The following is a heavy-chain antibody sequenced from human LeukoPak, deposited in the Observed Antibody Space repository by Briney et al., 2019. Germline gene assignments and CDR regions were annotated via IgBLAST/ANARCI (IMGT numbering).Heavy chain of an antibody. CDR3: ARQGLLWFGEPLDY. CDR2: ISSSSSYI. D-gene: IGHD3-10*01. V-gene: IGHV3-21*01. J-gene: IGHJ4*02. Sequence: PGGSLRLSCAASGFTFSSHSTNWVRQAPGKGLEWVSSISSSSSYIYYADSVKGRFTISRDNAKNSLYLQMNSLRAEDTAVYYCARQGLLWFGEPLDYWGQGTLVTVSS. CDR1: GFTFSSHS.